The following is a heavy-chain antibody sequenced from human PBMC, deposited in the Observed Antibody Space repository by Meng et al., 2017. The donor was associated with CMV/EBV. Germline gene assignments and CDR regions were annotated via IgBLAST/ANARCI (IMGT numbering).Heavy chain of an antibody. CDR1: GYTFTSYG. D-gene: IGHD3-3*01. CDR2: ISAYNGNT. J-gene: IGHJ6*02. V-gene: IGHV1-18*01. Sequence: ASVKVSCKASGYTFTSYGISWVRQAPGQGLEWMGWISAYNGNTNYAQKLQGRVTMTTDTSTGTAYMELRSLRSDDTAVYYCARDKYDFWSGYYRGYYYGMDVWGQGTTVTVSS. CDR3: ARDKYDFWSGYYRGYYYGMDV.